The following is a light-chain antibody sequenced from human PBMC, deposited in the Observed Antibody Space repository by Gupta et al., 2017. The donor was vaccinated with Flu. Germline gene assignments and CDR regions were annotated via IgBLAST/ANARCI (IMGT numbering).Light chain of an antibody. J-gene: IGKJ4*01. CDR1: QSISTS. CDR2: AAS. Sequence: DIRVTQSPSSLSASVGDRVTISCRASQSISTSLNWYQQKPGKAPNLLIYAASSLQSGVPSRFSGSGSGTEFTLTISRLQPEDFATYYCQQRDSTPITFAGGTKVEIK. CDR3: QQRDSTPIT. V-gene: IGKV1-39*01.